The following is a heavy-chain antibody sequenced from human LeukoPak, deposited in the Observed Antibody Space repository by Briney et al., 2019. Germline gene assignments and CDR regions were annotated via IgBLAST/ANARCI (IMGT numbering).Heavy chain of an antibody. Sequence: GASVKVSCKASGGTFSSYAFTWVRQAPGQGLEWMGGIIPIFDTANYAQKFQGRVTITADKSTSTAYMELSSLRSEDTAVYYCARDRRFLEWLGGEDYYYYYMDVWGKGTTVTVSS. J-gene: IGHJ6*03. CDR2: IIPIFDTA. D-gene: IGHD3-3*01. CDR1: GGTFSSYA. V-gene: IGHV1-69*06. CDR3: ARDRRFLEWLGGEDYYYYYMDV.